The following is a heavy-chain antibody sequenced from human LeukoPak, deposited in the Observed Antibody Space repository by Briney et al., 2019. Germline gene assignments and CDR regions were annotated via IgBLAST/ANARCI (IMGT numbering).Heavy chain of an antibody. CDR3: ARDRRDYCDSSGYWTFDY. CDR1: GYTFTSYG. D-gene: IGHD3-22*01. Sequence: ASVKVSCKASGYTFTSYGISWVRQAPGQGLEWMGWISAYNGNTNYAQKLQGKVTMTTDTSTSTAYMELRSLRSDDTAVYYCARDRRDYCDSSGYWTFDYWGQGTLVTVSS. J-gene: IGHJ4*02. CDR2: ISAYNGNT. V-gene: IGHV1-18*01.